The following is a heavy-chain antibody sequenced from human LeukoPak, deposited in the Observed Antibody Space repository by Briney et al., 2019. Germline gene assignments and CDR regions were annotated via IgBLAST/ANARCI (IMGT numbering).Heavy chain of an antibody. CDR2: ITNSGRST. J-gene: IGHJ4*02. V-gene: IGHV3-11*04. D-gene: IGHD1-26*01. CDR1: GFSFTTYF. CDR3: AREASGIYHVFDS. Sequence: GGSLRLSCEASGFSFTTYFISWIRQAPGKGLEWVGYITNSGRSTNYADAVKGRFTISRDNAKKSVYLEMTDLRAEDTAVYYCAREASGIYHVFDSGCQRTLVTVSS.